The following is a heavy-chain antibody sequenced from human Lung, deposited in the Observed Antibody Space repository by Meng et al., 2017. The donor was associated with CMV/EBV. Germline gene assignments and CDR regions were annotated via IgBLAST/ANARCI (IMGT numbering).Heavy chain of an antibody. Sequence: QVQREGSGPGLVNPSQTLSLTCTVSGGSISSGDYYWSWIRQPPGKGLEWIGYIYYSGSTYYNPSLKSRVTISVDTSKNQFSLKLSSVTAADTAVYYCARALDTAMVTFDYWGQGTLVTVSS. CDR1: GGSISSGDYY. CDR2: IYYSGST. V-gene: IGHV4-30-4*08. CDR3: ARALDTAMVTFDY. J-gene: IGHJ4*02. D-gene: IGHD5-18*01.